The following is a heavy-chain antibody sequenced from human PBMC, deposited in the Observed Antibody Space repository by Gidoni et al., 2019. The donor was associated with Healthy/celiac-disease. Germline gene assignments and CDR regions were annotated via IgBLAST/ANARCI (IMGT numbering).Heavy chain of an antibody. J-gene: IGHJ6*02. D-gene: IGHD4-17*01. CDR3: AREPTTVTPGYYYYGMDV. CDR2: INSDGSST. V-gene: IGHV3-74*01. Sequence: EVQLVDSGGGLVQPGGSLSISCAASGFPFSRYWLHWVRQAPGKGLVWVSRINSDGSSTSYADSVKGRFTISRDNAKNTLYLQMNSLRAEDTAVYYCAREPTTVTPGYYYYGMDVWGRGTTVTVSS. CDR1: GFPFSRYW.